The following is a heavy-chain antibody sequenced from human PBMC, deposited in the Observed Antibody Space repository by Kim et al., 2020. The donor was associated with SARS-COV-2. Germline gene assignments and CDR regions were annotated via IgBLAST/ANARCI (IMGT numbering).Heavy chain of an antibody. CDR3: ARGDAGY. Sequence: TRWNINYHPSRKGRVTLSVDTSKNQFSLKVTSLTAADTAVYYCARGDAGYWGQGTLVTVSS. D-gene: IGHD1-1*01. CDR2: TRWNI. J-gene: IGHJ4*02. V-gene: IGHV4-4*07.